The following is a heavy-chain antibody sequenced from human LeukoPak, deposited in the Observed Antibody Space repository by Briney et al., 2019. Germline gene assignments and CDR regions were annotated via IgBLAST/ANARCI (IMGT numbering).Heavy chain of an antibody. V-gene: IGHV3-7*01. CDR2: IKQDGSEK. CDR3: ARVLYCTNGVCYTGFDY. Sequence: GGSLRLSCAASGFTFSSYLMSWVRQAPGKGLEWVANIKQDGSEKYYVDSVKGRFTISRDNAKNSLYLQMNSLRAEDTAVYYCARVLYCTNGVCYTGFDYWGQGTLVTVSS. CDR1: GFTFSSYL. J-gene: IGHJ4*02. D-gene: IGHD2-8*01.